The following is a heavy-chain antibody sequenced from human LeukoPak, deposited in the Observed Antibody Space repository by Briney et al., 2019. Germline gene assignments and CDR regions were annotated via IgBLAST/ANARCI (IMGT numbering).Heavy chain of an antibody. CDR2: ISYDGSNK. V-gene: IGHV3-30-3*01. CDR1: GFTFSSYA. J-gene: IGHJ4*02. D-gene: IGHD6-19*01. CDR3: ARDQEGIAVAGTGFDY. Sequence: PGRSLRLSCAASGFTFSSYAMHWVRQAPGKGLEWVAVISYDGSNKYYADSVKGRFTISRDNSKNTLYLQMNSLRAEDTAVYYCARDQEGIAVAGTGFDYWGQGTLVTVSS.